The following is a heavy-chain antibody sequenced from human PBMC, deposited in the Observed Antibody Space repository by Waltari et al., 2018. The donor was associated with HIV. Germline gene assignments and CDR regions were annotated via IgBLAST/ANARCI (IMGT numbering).Heavy chain of an antibody. CDR2: MRGDGSST. V-gene: IGHV3-74*01. J-gene: IGHJ5*02. CDR3: VREVVVAATWWFDP. Sequence: EVQLVESGGGLVQPGGSLRLSCAASGFTFSNYWMHWVRQAPGKGLGWVDGMRGDGSSTTYADSVKGRFTISRDNPNDTLYLQMNSLRVEDTAVYYCVREVVVAATWWFDPWGQGTLVTVSS. CDR1: GFTFSNYW. D-gene: IGHD2-15*01.